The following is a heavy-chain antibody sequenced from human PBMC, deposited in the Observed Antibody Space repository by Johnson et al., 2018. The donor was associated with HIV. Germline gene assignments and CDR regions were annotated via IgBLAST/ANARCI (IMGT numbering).Heavy chain of an antibody. V-gene: IGHV3-15*01. D-gene: IGHD3-10*01. CDR3: TTDLRLLWFRFKEAFDI. J-gene: IGHJ3*02. CDR2: IQSKTDGGTT. Sequence: VQLVESGGGVVQPGRSLRLSCAASGFTFSNAWMNWVRQDPGKGLEWVGRIQSKTDGGTTDYAAPVKGRFTISRDASKNTLYLQMNSLKTEDTAVYYCTTDLRLLWFRFKEAFDIWGQGTMVTVSS. CDR1: GFTFSNAW.